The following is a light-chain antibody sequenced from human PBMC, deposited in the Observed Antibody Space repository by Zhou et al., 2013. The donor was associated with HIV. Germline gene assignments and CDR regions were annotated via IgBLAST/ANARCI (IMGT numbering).Light chain of an antibody. Sequence: DIQMTQSPSSLSASVGDRVTITCRASQTPRISSYLNWYQQKPGKAPKLLIYAASSLQSGVPSRFSGSGSGADFTLTISSLQPEDFATYYCQQSYSTPYTFGQGTKLEIK. CDR1: QTPRISSY. CDR3: QQSYSTPYT. CDR2: AAS. V-gene: IGKV1-39*01. J-gene: IGKJ2*01.